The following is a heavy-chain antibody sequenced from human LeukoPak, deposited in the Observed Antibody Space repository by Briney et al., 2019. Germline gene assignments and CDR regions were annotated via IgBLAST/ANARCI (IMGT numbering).Heavy chain of an antibody. D-gene: IGHD2-2*02. CDR3: TTDLFWYCSSTSCYRGDY. Sequence: GGSLRLSCAASGFTFSNAWMSWVRQAPGKGLEWVGRIKSKTDGGTTDYAAPVKGRFTISRDDSKNTLYLQMNSLKTEDTAVYYCTTDLFWYCSSTSCYRGDYWGQGTLVTVSS. CDR2: IKSKTDGGTT. CDR1: GFTFSNAW. V-gene: IGHV3-15*01. J-gene: IGHJ4*02.